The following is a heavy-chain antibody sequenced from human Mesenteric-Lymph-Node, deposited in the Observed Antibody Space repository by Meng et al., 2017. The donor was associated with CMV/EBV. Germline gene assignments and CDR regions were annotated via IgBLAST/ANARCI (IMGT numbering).Heavy chain of an antibody. CDR1: YTFTSYA. D-gene: IGHD2-15*01. J-gene: IGHJ4*02. CDR3: ARVGEIGDIVGQGFDH. Sequence: YTFTSYAMHWVRQAHGQRLEWMGWINAGNGNTKYSQKFQGRVTITRDTSASTAYMELTSLRSDDTAVYYCARVGEIGDIVGQGFDHWGQGTLVTVSS. V-gene: IGHV1-3*01. CDR2: INAGNGNT.